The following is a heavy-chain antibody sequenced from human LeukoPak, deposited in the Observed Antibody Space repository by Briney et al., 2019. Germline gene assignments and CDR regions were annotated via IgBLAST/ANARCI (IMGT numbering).Heavy chain of an antibody. Sequence: GGSLRLSCAASGFTFSSYEMNWVRQAPGKGLEWVSYISSSGSTIYYADSVKGRFTVSRDNAKNSLYLQMNSLRAEDTAVYYCARDPSQQGHYYYYYMDVGGKGTTVAVSS. J-gene: IGHJ6*03. V-gene: IGHV3-48*03. CDR1: GFTFSSYE. CDR2: ISSSGSTI. CDR3: ARDPSQQGHYYYYYMDV.